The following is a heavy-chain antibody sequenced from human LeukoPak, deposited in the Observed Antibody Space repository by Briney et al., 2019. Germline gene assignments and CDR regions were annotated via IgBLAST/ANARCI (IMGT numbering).Heavy chain of an antibody. D-gene: IGHD3-16*01. CDR2: ISSSGSAI. V-gene: IGHV3-11*01. CDR1: GFTFSDYY. J-gene: IGHJ4*02. CDR3: APRGGNLLNLVDY. Sequence: GGSLRLSCAASGFTFSDYYMSWIRQAPGKGLEWVSYISSSGSAIYYADSVKGRFTISRDNSKNTLYLQMNSLRAEDTAVYYCAPRGGNLLNLVDYWGQGTLVTVSS.